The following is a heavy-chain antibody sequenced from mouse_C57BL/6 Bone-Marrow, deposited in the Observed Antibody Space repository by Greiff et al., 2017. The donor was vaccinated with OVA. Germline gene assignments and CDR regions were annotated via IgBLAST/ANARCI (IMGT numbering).Heavy chain of an antibody. CDR2: ISYDGST. Sequence: ESGPGLVKPSQSLSLTCSVTGYSITSGYYWNWIRQFPGNKLEWMGYISYDGSTNYNPSLKNRISITRDTAKNQFFLKLNSVTTEETATYYGARDRWGYDYDSWFAYWGQGTLVTVSA. CDR1: GYSITSGYY. J-gene: IGHJ3*01. V-gene: IGHV3-6*01. CDR3: ARDRWGYDYDSWFAY. D-gene: IGHD2-4*01.